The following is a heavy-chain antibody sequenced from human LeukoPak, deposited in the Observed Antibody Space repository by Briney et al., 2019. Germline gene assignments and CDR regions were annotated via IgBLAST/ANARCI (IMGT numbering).Heavy chain of an antibody. CDR3: AKDRWSSTSIRWFDP. D-gene: IGHD2-2*01. Sequence: GGSLRLSCAASGFTFSSYAMSWVRQAPGKGLEWVSAISGSGGSTYYADSVKGRFTISRDNSKNTLYLQMNSLRAEDTAVYYCAKDRWSSTSIRWFDPWGQGTLVTVSS. CDR1: GFTFSSYA. J-gene: IGHJ5*02. CDR2: ISGSGGST. V-gene: IGHV3-23*01.